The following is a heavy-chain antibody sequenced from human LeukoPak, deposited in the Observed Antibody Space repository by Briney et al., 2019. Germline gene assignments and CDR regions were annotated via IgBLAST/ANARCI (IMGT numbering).Heavy chain of an antibody. CDR3: ARDLPNWNDLDY. CDR1: GFTFSSYS. V-gene: IGHV3-21*01. D-gene: IGHD1-1*01. J-gene: IGHJ4*02. Sequence: NPGGSLRLSCAASGFTFSSYSMNWVRQAPGKGLEWVSSISSSSYIYYADSVKGRFTISRDNAKNSLYLQMNSLRAEDTAVYYCARDLPNWNDLDYWGQGTLVTVSS. CDR2: ISSSSYI.